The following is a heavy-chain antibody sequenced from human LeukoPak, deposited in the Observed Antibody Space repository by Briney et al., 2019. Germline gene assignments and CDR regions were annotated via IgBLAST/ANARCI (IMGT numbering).Heavy chain of an antibody. J-gene: IGHJ4*02. Sequence: GGSLRLSCAASGFTFTTYSINWVRQAPGKRLQWVSSISGSGDYTSYAHSVKGRFTISRDNAKNSLYLQMNTLRSEDTAVYYCARVVSGYSYGFFDYWGQGTPVTVSS. D-gene: IGHD5-18*01. V-gene: IGHV3-21*01. CDR3: ARVVSGYSYGFFDY. CDR2: ISGSGDYT. CDR1: GFTFTTYS.